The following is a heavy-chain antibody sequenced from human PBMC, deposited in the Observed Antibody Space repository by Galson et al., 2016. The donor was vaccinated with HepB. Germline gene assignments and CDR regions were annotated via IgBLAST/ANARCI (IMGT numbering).Heavy chain of an antibody. CDR1: GDSVSRHAFY. D-gene: IGHD2-21*01. CDR2: LYYSGST. CDR3: ASGVGIPGIESYYFDS. J-gene: IGHJ4*02. Sequence: SETLSLTCNVSGDSVSRHAFYWSWIRQPPGKGLEWIGFLYYSGSTNYNPSLRSRVAISVDTSKNQFSLKLTSVTAADTGVYYCASGVGIPGIESYYFDSWGLGTMVTVSS. V-gene: IGHV4-61*08.